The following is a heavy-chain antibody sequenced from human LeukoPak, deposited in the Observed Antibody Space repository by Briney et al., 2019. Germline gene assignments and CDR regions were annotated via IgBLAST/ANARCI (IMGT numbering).Heavy chain of an antibody. CDR3: ARRSADYDYVWGVSGGTGYFDY. CDR1: GGSISSYY. V-gene: IGHV4-59*08. CDR2: IYYSGST. J-gene: IGHJ4*02. D-gene: IGHD3-16*01. Sequence: SETLSLTCTVSGGSISSYYWSWIRQPPGKGLEWIGYIYYSGSTNYNPSLKSRVTISVDTSKNQFSLKLSSVTAADTAVYYCARRSADYDYVWGVSGGTGYFDYWGQGTLVTVSS.